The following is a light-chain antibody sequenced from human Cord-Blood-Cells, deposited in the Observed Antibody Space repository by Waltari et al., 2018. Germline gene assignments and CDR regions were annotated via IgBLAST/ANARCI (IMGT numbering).Light chain of an antibody. J-gene: IGKJ4*01. CDR2: KAS. V-gene: IGKV1-5*03. CDR3: QQYNSYSPT. CDR1: QSISSW. Sequence: DIQMTQSPSTLSASVGDRVTITCRASQSISSWLAWYPQKPGKAPKLLIDKASSLESGVPSRFSGSGSVTEFTLTISSLQPDDFATYYCQQYNSYSPTFGGGTKVDIK.